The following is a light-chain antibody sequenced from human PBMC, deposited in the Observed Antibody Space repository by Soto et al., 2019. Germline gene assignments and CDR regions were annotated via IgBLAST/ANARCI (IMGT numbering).Light chain of an antibody. J-gene: IGKJ2*01. Sequence: DIQMTQSPSTLSASVGARVTITCRASQSIGSWLAWYQQKPGNAPKLLIYDASSLESGVPLRFSGSGSGTEFTLTISSLQPEDFATYYCQQYNTDSEYTFCQGTKLEIK. CDR1: QSIGSW. V-gene: IGKV1-5*01. CDR3: QQYNTDSEYT. CDR2: DAS.